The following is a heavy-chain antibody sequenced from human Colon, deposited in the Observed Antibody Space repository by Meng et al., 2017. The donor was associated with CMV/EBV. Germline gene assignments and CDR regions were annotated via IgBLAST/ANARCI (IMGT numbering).Heavy chain of an antibody. D-gene: IGHD7-27*01. J-gene: IGHJ1*01. CDR2: GQYDGSN. CDR1: GDAVSGRNYN. Sequence: WSVSGDAVSGRNYNWAWIRQRPGKGLGWIGYGQYDGSNDSSKSLRSRITKTVDRSRNQVSLRLTSVTVADTAIYYCARGDALGILTLWGQGTLVTVSS. CDR3: ARGDALGILTL. V-gene: IGHV4-30-4*08.